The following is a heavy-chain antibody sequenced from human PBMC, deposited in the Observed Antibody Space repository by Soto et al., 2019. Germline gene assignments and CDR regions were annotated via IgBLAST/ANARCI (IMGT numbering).Heavy chain of an antibody. D-gene: IGHD2-2*01. J-gene: IGHJ5*02. Sequence: QVQLQESGPGLVKPSQTLSLTCTVSGGSISSGGYYWSWIRQHPGKGLEWIGYIYYSGSTYYNPSLKSRVTISVDTSKNQFSLKLSSVTAADTAVYYCARDERRGKYCSSTSCNLGFDPWGQGTLVTVSS. CDR3: ARDERRGKYCSSTSCNLGFDP. CDR2: IYYSGST. CDR1: GGSISSGGYY. V-gene: IGHV4-31*03.